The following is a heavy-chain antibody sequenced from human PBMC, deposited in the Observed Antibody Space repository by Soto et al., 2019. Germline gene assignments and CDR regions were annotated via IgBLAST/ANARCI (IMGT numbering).Heavy chain of an antibody. Sequence: QITLRESGPTLVKPTQTLTLTCTISGFSLSTSGVGVGWIRQPPGKSLEWLALIYWDDVQSYSPSLKTRLTITKDTSRSQVVLTMTNMDPVDTATYYCAHSPCSGGTCYLFDYWGQGTLVTVSS. CDR3: AHSPCSGGTCYLFDY. D-gene: IGHD2-15*01. J-gene: IGHJ4*02. V-gene: IGHV2-5*02. CDR2: IYWDDVQ. CDR1: GFSLSTSGVG.